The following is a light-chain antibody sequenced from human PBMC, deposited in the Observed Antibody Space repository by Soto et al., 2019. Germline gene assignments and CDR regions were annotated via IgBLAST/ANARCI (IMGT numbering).Light chain of an antibody. V-gene: IGKV4-1*01. CDR1: QSLLYSSHNKTY. J-gene: IGKJ1*01. CDR3: QQYYSSPRT. CDR2: WAS. Sequence: DIVMTQSPDSLAMSLGERATISCKSSQSLLYSSHNKTYLAWYQQRPGQPPNLLIYWASTWESGVPDRFSGSGSGTDFTLTISSLQAEDVAVYYCQQYYSSPRTFGQGTKVEIK.